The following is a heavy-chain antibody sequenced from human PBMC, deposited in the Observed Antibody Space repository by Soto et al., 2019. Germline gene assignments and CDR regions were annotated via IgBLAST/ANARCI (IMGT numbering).Heavy chain of an antibody. J-gene: IGHJ6*02. Sequence: GGSLRLSCAASGFTVSSNYMSWVRQAPGKGLEWVSVIYSGGSTYYADSVKGRFTISRDNSNNTLYLQMNSLRAEDTAVYYCARLYTDNYYYYYGMDVWRQGTTVTVSS. V-gene: IGHV3-53*01. CDR1: GFTVSSNY. CDR2: IYSGGST. CDR3: ARLYTDNYYYYYGMDV. D-gene: IGHD2-2*02.